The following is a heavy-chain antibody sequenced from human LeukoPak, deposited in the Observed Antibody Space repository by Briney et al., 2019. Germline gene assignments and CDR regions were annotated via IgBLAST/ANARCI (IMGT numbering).Heavy chain of an antibody. Sequence: ASVKVSCKASGGTFSSYAISWVRQAPGQGLEWMGRIIPIFGIANYAQKFQGRVTITADESTSTAYMELSSLRSEDTAVYYCAGGVNDAFDIWGQGTMVTVSS. CDR2: IIPIFGIA. CDR1: GGTFSSYA. J-gene: IGHJ3*02. V-gene: IGHV1-69*13. CDR3: AGGVNDAFDI.